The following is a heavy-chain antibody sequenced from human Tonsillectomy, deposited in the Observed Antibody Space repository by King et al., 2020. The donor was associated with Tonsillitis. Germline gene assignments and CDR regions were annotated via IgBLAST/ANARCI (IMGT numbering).Heavy chain of an antibody. D-gene: IGHD1-26*01. CDR2: ISYDGSNK. CDR1: GFTFSSYG. CDR3: AKDGELGIPTHFDY. J-gene: IGHJ4*02. Sequence: VQLVESGGGVVQPGRSLRLSCAASGFTFSSYGMHWVRQAPGKGLEWVAIISYDGSNKYSADSVKGRFTISRDNSKNTLYLQMNSLRTEDTAVYYCAKDGELGIPTHFDYWGQGTRDTVSS. V-gene: IGHV3-30*18.